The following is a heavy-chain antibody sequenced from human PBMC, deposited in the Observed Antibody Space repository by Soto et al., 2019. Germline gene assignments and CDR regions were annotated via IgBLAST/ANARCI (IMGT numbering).Heavy chain of an antibody. CDR3: ARVDYSNYYYYGMDV. CDR1: GYTFTSYG. CDR2: ISAYNGNT. V-gene: IGHV1-18*01. Sequence: ASVKVSCEASGYTFTSYGISWVRQAPGQGLEWMGWISAYNGNTNYAQKLQGRVTMTTDTSTSTAYMELRSLRSDDTAVYYCARVDYSNYYYYGMDVWGQGTTVTVSS. J-gene: IGHJ6*02. D-gene: IGHD4-4*01.